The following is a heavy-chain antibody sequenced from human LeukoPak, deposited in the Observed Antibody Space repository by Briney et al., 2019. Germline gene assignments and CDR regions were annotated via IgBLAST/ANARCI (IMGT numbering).Heavy chain of an antibody. CDR2: ISSSSSTI. V-gene: IGHV3-48*04. J-gene: IGHJ4*02. D-gene: IGHD4-17*01. CDR1: GFTFSSYS. CDR3: ARGGGDYGDYGYFDY. Sequence: GGSLRLSCAASGFTFSSYSMNWVRQAPGKGLEWVSYISSSSSTIYYADSVKGRFTISRDNAKNSLYLQMNSLRAEDTAVYYCARGGGDYGDYGYFDYWGQGTLVTVSS.